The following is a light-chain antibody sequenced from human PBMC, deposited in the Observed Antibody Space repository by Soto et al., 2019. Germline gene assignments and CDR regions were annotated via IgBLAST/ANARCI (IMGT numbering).Light chain of an antibody. Sequence: EVVLTQSPGTLSLSPGESATLSCRASQSVSSNYLAWYQQRPGQAPRLLIYGASSRATGIPDRFSGSGSGTDFTLTISRLEPEDSAVYFCQHYSSQTFGQGTKVDI. CDR1: QSVSSNY. J-gene: IGKJ1*01. CDR2: GAS. CDR3: QHYSSQT. V-gene: IGKV3-20*01.